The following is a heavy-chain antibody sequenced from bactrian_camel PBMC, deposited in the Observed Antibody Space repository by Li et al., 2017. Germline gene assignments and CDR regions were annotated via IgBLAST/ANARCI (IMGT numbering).Heavy chain of an antibody. CDR2: IGPVDDK. CDR1: GFTGSRYY. Sequence: HVQLVESGGGLVQPGGSLRLSCAASGFTGSRYYVGWVRQAPGKGLEWVSAIGPVDDKYYADSVKGRFTIYRDNANDALYLQLNSLKTEDTAMYYCSTKVNGRPPPRPGKCIGVRGPRSPSP. D-gene: IGHD2*01. CDR3: STKVNGRPPPRPGKC. J-gene: IGHJ4*01. V-gene: IGHV3S1*01.